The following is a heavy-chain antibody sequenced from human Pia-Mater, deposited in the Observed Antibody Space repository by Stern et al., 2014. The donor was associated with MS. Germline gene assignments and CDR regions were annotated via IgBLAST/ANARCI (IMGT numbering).Heavy chain of an antibody. D-gene: IGHD6-19*01. J-gene: IGHJ4*02. V-gene: IGHV3-74*02. CDR1: GFTFSSYW. Sequence: EVQLVESGGGLVQPGGSLRLSCAASGFTFSSYWMHWDRQAPGKGLVWVSRINTDGSSTSYADSVKGRFTISRDNAKNTLYLQMNSLRAEDTAVYYCASGYSSGWVFDYWGQGTLVTVSS. CDR2: INTDGSST. CDR3: ASGYSSGWVFDY.